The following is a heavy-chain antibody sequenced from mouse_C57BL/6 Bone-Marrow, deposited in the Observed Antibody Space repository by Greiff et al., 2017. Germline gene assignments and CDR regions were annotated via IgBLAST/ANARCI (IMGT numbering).Heavy chain of an antibody. V-gene: IGHV4-1*01. J-gene: IGHJ2*01. CDR2: INPDSSTI. D-gene: IGHD1-1*01. Sequence: EVKVIESGGGLVQPGGSLKLSCAASGIDFSRYWMSWVRRAPGKGLEWIGEINPDSSTINYAPSLKDKFIISRDNAKNTLYLQVSKVRSDDTALYYCARAFYYGSSYNPCYFDYWGQGTTRTVPS. CDR1: GIDFSRYW. CDR3: ARAFYYGSSYNPCYFDY.